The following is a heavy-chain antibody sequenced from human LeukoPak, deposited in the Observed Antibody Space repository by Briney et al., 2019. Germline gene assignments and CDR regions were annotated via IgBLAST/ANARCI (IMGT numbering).Heavy chain of an antibody. CDR1: GYTLTELS. D-gene: IGHD3-10*01. CDR3: ARGRIYYGSGSYYNAYYYYGMDV. V-gene: IGHV1-8*01. CDR2: MNPNSGNT. J-gene: IGHJ6*02. Sequence: ASVKVSCKVSGYTLTELSMHWVRQATGQGLEWMGWMNPNSGNTGYAQKFQGRVTMTRNTSISTAYMELSSLRSEDTAVYYCARGRIYYGSGSYYNAYYYYGMDVWGQGTTVTVSS.